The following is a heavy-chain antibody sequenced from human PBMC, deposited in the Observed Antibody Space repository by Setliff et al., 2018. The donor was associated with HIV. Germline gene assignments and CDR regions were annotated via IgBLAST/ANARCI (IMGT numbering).Heavy chain of an antibody. V-gene: IGHV4-34*01. Sequence: SETLSLTCAVSGGSLTTYYWTWIRQPPGKGLEWIGEITHSGNTNYNPSLKNRVSISFDTSKNQFSLRMGSVTAADTAVYYCAGNWGRYYYYYYMDVWGKGTTVTVSS. D-gene: IGHD7-27*01. CDR2: ITHSGNT. J-gene: IGHJ6*03. CDR1: GGSLTTYY. CDR3: AGNWGRYYYYYYMDV.